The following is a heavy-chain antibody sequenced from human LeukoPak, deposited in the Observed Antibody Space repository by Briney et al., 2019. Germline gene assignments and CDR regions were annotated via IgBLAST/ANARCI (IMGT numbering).Heavy chain of an antibody. J-gene: IGHJ4*02. Sequence: GGSLRLSCAASGFTFSSYAMSWVRQAPGKGLEWFSVISGSGGTAYYADSVKGRFTIPRDNSKNTLYLQMNSLRAEDTAVYYCAKGGYSGYGFDYWGQGTLATVSS. CDR3: AKGGYSGYGFDY. D-gene: IGHD5-12*01. CDR2: ISGSGGTA. V-gene: IGHV3-23*01. CDR1: GFTFSSYA.